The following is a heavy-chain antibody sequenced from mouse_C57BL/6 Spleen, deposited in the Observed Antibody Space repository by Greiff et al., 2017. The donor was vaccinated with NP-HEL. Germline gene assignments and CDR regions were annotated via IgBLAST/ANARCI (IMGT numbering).Heavy chain of an antibody. D-gene: IGHD2-14*01. V-gene: IGHV5-4*03. CDR2: ISDGGSYT. CDR1: GFTFSSYA. J-gene: IGHJ4*01. CDR3: ARVGYPYYYAMDY. Sequence: DVMLVESGGGLVKPGGSLKLSCAASGFTFSSYAMSWVRQTPEKRLEWVATISDGGSYTYYPDNVKGRFTISRDNAKNNLYLQMSHLKSEDTAMYYCARVGYPYYYAMDYWGQGTSVTVSS.